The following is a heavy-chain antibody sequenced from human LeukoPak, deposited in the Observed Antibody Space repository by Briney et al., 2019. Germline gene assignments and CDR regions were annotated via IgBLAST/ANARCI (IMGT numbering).Heavy chain of an antibody. CDR3: ARDQWAGTDAFDI. Sequence: ASVKVSCQASGYTFTGYYMHWVRQAPGQGLEWMGWINPNSGGTNYAQKFQGRVTMTRDTSISTAYMELSSLRSEDTAVYYCARDQWAGTDAFDIWGQGTMVTVSS. D-gene: IGHD1-26*01. CDR2: INPNSGGT. V-gene: IGHV1-2*02. J-gene: IGHJ3*02. CDR1: GYTFTGYY.